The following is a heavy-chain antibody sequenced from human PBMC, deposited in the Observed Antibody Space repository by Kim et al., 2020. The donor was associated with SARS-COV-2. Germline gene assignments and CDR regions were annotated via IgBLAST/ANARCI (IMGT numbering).Heavy chain of an antibody. J-gene: IGHJ4*02. D-gene: IGHD1-26*01. Sequence: GGSLRLSCTASGFTFGDYAMTWVRQAPGKGLEWVGFIRSKASGGTTDYAASVKGRFSISRDESKSIAYLQMNSLKTEDTAVYYCTMWSIVSTLLYWGQGT. CDR1: GFTFGDYA. CDR2: IRSKASGGTT. V-gene: IGHV3-49*04. CDR3: TMWSIVSTLLY.